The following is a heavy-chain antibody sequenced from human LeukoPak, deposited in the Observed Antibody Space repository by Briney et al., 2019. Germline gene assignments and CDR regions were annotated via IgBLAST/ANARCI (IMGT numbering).Heavy chain of an antibody. CDR3: TKDQGSGSYYFDY. D-gene: IGHD3-10*01. Sequence: PGGSLRLSCAASGFTFSNVWMSWVRQAPGKGLEWVGRIKSKTDGGTVDYAAPVKGRFTISRDDLKNTLYLEMNSLKTEDTAVYYCTKDQGSGSYYFDYWGQGTLATVSS. J-gene: IGHJ4*02. CDR2: IKSKTDGGTV. CDR1: GFTFSNVW. V-gene: IGHV3-15*01.